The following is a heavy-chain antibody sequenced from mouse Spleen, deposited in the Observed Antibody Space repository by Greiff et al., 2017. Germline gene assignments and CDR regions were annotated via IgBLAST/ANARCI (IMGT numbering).Heavy chain of an antibody. J-gene: IGHJ4*01. CDR1: GFTFSSYA. CDR3: ARLVRGYYAMDY. V-gene: IGHV5-9-3*01. CDR2: ISSGGGNT. D-gene: IGHD2-14*01. Sequence: EVQLQQSGGGLVKPGGSLKLSCAASGFTFSSYAMSWVRQTPEKRLEWVAYISSGGGNTYYPDSVKGRFTISRDNAKNTLYLQMTSLRSEDTAMYYCARLVRGYYAMDYWGQGTSVTVSS.